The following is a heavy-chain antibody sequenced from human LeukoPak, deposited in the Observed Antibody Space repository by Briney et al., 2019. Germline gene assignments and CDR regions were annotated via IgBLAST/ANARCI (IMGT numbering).Heavy chain of an antibody. CDR3: ARGVLRFLEWLPTLDY. V-gene: IGHV4-61*02. CDR2: IYTSGST. Sequence: SETLSLTCTVSGGSISSGSYYWSWIRQPAGKGLEWIGRIYTSGSTNYNPSHKSRVTISVDTSKNQFSLKLSSVTAADTAVYYCARGVLRFLEWLPTLDYWGQGTLVTVSS. J-gene: IGHJ4*02. D-gene: IGHD3-3*01. CDR1: GGSISSGSYY.